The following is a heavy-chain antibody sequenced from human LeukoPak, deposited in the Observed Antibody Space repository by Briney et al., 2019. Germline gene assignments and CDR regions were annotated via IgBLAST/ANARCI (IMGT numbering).Heavy chain of an antibody. J-gene: IGHJ5*02. CDR3: TRSAYGDYGTA. V-gene: IGHV3-73*01. Sequence: PGGSLRLSCAASGFTFSGSAMHWVRQASGKGLEWVGRIRSKANSYATAYAASVKGRFTISRDDSKNTAYLHMNSLKTEDTAVYYCTRSAYGDYGTAWGQGTLVTVSS. D-gene: IGHD4-17*01. CDR2: IRSKANSYAT. CDR1: GFTFSGSA.